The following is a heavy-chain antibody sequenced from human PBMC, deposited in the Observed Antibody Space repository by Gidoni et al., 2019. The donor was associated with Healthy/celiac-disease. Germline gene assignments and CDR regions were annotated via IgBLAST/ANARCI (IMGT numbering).Heavy chain of an antibody. J-gene: IGHJ3*02. V-gene: IGHV2-26*01. CDR3: ARILAYCGGDCASGGAFDI. Sequence: QVTLKASGPVLVPPTETLTLTCTVSGFSLSNARLGLSWIRQPPGKALEWLAHIFSNDEKSYSTSLKSRLTISKDTSKSQVVLTMTNMDPVDTATYYCARILAYCGGDCASGGAFDIWGQGTMVTVSS. CDR1: GFSLSNARLG. D-gene: IGHD2-21*02. CDR2: IFSNDEK.